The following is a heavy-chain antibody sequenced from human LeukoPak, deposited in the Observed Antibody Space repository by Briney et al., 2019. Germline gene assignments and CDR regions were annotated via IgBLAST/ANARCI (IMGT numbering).Heavy chain of an antibody. CDR2: MNPNSGNT. Sequence: ASVKVSCKASGYTFTSYDINWVRQATGQGLEWMGWMNPNSGNTGYAQKFQGRVTMTRNTSISTAYMELSSLRAEDTAVYYCARDRLFRVIDEGSSGYLPWGQGTLVTVSS. J-gene: IGHJ5*02. V-gene: IGHV1-8*01. CDR1: GYTFTSYD. D-gene: IGHD3-22*01. CDR3: ARDRLFRVIDEGSSGYLP.